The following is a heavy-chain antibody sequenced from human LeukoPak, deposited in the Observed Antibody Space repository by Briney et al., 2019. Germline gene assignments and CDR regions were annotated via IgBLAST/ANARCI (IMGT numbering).Heavy chain of an antibody. V-gene: IGHV4-59*01. J-gene: IGHJ3*02. D-gene: IGHD5-18*01. CDR3: ARVEYSYGPDAFDI. CDR1: GGSFSGYY. CDR2: IYYSGST. Sequence: PSETLSLTCAVYGGSFSGYYWSWIRQPPGKGLEWIGYIYYSGSTNYSPSLKSRVTISVDTSKNPFSLKLSSVTAADTAVYYCARVEYSYGPDAFDIWGQGTMVTVSS.